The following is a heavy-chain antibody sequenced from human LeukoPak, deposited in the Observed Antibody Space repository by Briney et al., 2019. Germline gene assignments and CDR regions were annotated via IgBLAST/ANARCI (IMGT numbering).Heavy chain of an antibody. CDR1: GFTFSSYA. D-gene: IGHD3-22*01. Sequence: GRSLRRSCAASGFTFSSYAMHWVRQAPGKGLEWVAVISYDGSNKYYADSVKGRFTISRDNSKNTLYLQMNSLRAEDTAVYYCASGYDSSGTGGYGMDVWGQGTTVTVSS. CDR2: ISYDGSNK. V-gene: IGHV3-30-3*02. J-gene: IGHJ6*02. CDR3: ASGYDSSGTGGYGMDV.